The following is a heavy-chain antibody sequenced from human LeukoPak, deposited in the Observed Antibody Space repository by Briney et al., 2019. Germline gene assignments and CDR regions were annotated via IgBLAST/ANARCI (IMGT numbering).Heavy chain of an antibody. CDR2: IYSGGST. V-gene: IGHV3-66*01. CDR1: GFTVSSNY. CDR3: ARENGDYADAFDI. Sequence: GGSLRLSCAASGFTVSSNYMNWVRQAPGKGLEWVSVIYSGGSTYYADSVKGRFTISRDDSKNTVFLQMNSLRVEDTAVYFCARENGDYADAFDIWGQGTMVTVSS. J-gene: IGHJ3*02. D-gene: IGHD4-17*01.